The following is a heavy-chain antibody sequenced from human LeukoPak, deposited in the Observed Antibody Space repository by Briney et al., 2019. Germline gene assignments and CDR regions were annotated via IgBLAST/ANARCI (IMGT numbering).Heavy chain of an antibody. CDR3: ARDGRGYCSGGSCYSGGY. CDR2: ISGSGGTT. Sequence: PGGSLRLSCVASGFTFSSYGMSWVRQAPGMGLEWVSAISGSGGTTYYAASVRGRFTISRDNSKNTVYLQMNSLRAEDTAVYYCARDGRGYCSGGSCYSGGYWGQGTLVTVSS. V-gene: IGHV3-23*01. CDR1: GFTFSSYG. D-gene: IGHD2-15*01. J-gene: IGHJ4*02.